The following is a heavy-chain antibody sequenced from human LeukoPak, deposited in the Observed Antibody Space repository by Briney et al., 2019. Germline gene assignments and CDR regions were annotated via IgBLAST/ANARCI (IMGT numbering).Heavy chain of an antibody. Sequence: ASVKVSCKASGYTFTSYGISWVRQAPGQGLEWMGWISAYNGNTNYAQKLQGRVTMTTDTSTSTAYMELSSLRSEDTAVYYCARGTQGLYSSSSGRSRFDPWGQGTLVTVSS. J-gene: IGHJ5*02. CDR1: GYTFTSYG. CDR2: ISAYNGNT. CDR3: ARGTQGLYSSSSGRSRFDP. V-gene: IGHV1-18*01. D-gene: IGHD6-13*01.